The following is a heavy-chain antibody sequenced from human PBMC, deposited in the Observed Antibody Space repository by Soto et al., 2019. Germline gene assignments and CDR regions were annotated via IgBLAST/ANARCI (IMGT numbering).Heavy chain of an antibody. J-gene: IGHJ6*02. CDR2: ISYDGSNK. Sequence: QVQLVESGGGVVQPGRSLRLSCAASGFTFSSYAVHWVRQAPGRGLEWVAVISYDGSNKYYADSVKGRFTISRDNSKNTLYLQMNSLRAEDTAVYYCARDYYGDYSPYYYGMDVWGQGTTVTVSS. V-gene: IGHV3-30-3*01. CDR1: GFTFSSYA. D-gene: IGHD4-17*01. CDR3: ARDYYGDYSPYYYGMDV.